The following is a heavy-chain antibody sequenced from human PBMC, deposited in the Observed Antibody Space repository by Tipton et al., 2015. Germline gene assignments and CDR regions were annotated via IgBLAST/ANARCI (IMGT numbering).Heavy chain of an antibody. J-gene: IGHJ5*02. V-gene: IGHV4-39*01. CDR2: LSYSGKT. Sequence: TFSRYWMHWVRQAPGKGLEWIGSLSYSGKTDYNPPLRSRVTISVDTSKNQFSLRLSSVTAADTAVYYCARSLFPETAGLENWFDPWGQGTLVTVSS. CDR1: TFSRYW. D-gene: IGHD6-13*01. CDR3: ARSLFPETAGLENWFDP.